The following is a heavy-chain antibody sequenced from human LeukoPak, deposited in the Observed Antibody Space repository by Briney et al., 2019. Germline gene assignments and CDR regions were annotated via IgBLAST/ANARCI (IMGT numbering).Heavy chain of an antibody. J-gene: IGHJ3*02. Sequence: GGSLRLSCAASGFTFSSSWMSWVRQAPGKGLEWVANIKQDGSDKYYVDSVKGRFTLSRDNAKNSLYLQMNSLRAEDTAVYYCARERIDILTGEGAFDIWGQGTLVTVSS. CDR2: IKQDGSDK. D-gene: IGHD3-9*01. CDR3: ARERIDILTGEGAFDI. CDR1: GFTFSSSW. V-gene: IGHV3-7*01.